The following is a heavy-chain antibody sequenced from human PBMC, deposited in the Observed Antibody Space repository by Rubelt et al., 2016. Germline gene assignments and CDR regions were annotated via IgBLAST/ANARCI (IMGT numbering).Heavy chain of an antibody. V-gene: IGHV3-9*01. D-gene: IGHD7-27*01. Sequence: EVQLLESGGGLVQPGGSLRLSCAASGFTFDDYAMHWVRQAPGKGLEWVSGISWNRGSIGYADSVKGRFTISRDNSKNTLYLQMNSLRAEDTAVYYCAKDGSKWGAEYFQHWGQGTLVTVSS. CDR3: AKDGSKWGAEYFQH. J-gene: IGHJ1*01. CDR2: ISWNRGSI. CDR1: GFTFDDYA.